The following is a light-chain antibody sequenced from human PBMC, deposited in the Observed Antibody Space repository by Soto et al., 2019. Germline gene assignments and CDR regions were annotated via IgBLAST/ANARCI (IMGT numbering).Light chain of an antibody. CDR2: WAS. CDR3: QQYESTPPT. CDR1: QSVLYSSNNKNY. J-gene: IGKJ2*01. V-gene: IGKV4-1*01. Sequence: DIVMTQSPDSLAVSLGERATINCKSSQSVLYSSNNKNYLAWYQQRPGQPPKLLICWASTRESGVPDRFSGSGSGTDFTLTINSLQAEDVAVYYCQQYESTPPTFGQGTKLEIK.